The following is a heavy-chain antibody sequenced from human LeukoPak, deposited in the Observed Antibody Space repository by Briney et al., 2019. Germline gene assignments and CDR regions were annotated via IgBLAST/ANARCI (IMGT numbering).Heavy chain of an antibody. CDR3: ARSQHWGYDY. J-gene: IGHJ4*02. CDR1: GDSVSSNTVG. CDR2: TYYRSKWFN. D-gene: IGHD7-27*01. V-gene: IGHV6-1*01. Sequence: SQTLSLTFAISGDSVSSNTVGWHWIRQSPSRGLEWLGRTYYRSKWFNDYGMSVKSRITITSDTSKNQFSLQLNSVTPEDTAVYYCARSQHWGYDYWGQGTLVIVSS.